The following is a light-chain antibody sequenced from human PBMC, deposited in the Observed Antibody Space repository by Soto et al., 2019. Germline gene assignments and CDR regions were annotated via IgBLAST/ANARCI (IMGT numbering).Light chain of an antibody. CDR2: GAS. CDR1: QSVNSN. V-gene: IGKV3-15*01. J-gene: IGKJ4*01. CDR3: QQYYSSSLT. Sequence: EVVMTQSPATLSVSPGERATLSCRASQSVNSNLAWYQQKPGQGPRLLIYGASSRATGIPARFSGSGSGTEFTLTITRLQAEDVAVYYCQQYYSSSLTFGGGTKVEIK.